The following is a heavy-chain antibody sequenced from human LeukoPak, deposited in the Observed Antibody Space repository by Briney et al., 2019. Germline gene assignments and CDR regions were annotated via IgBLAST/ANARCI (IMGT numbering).Heavy chain of an antibody. J-gene: IGHJ4*02. V-gene: IGHV1-69*01. CDR2: IIPLFRTS. D-gene: IGHD2-2*01. CDR1: GGTFSSYA. CDR3: AIVLRERPMPPHGDN. Sequence: GASVKVSCKASGGTFSSYAISWVRQAPGQGLEWMGGIIPLFRTSNHAQKFQGRVTLTADESTTTAYMELSSLTSEDTAVYYCAIVLRERPMPPHGDNCGQGTLVIVSS.